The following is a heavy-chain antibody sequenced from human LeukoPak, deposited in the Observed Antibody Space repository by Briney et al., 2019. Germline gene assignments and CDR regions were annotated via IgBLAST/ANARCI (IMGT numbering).Heavy chain of an antibody. CDR3: AELGITMIGGV. CDR2: ISSSGSTI. Sequence: PGGSLRLSCAASGFTFSSYEMNWVRQAPGKGLEWVSYISSSGSTIYYADSVKGRFTISRDNSKNSLYLQMNSLRAEDTAVYYCAELGITMIGGVWGKGATVSISS. CDR1: GFTFSSYE. V-gene: IGHV3-48*03. J-gene: IGHJ6*04. D-gene: IGHD3-10*02.